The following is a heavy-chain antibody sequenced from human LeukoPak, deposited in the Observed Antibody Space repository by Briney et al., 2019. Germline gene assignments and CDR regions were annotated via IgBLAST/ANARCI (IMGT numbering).Heavy chain of an antibody. CDR1: AYTFTAYN. V-gene: IGHV1-2*02. J-gene: IGHJ5*02. CDR3: ARGTGSSWFDP. Sequence: LRASVKVSCKASAYTFTAYNIHWVRQAPGQGLEWVGWINPNRGGTKYAQKFQGRVTMTRDTSIDTACMELSSLRSDDTAVYYCARGTGSSWFDPWGQGTLVTVSS. CDR2: INPNRGGT. D-gene: IGHD6-13*01.